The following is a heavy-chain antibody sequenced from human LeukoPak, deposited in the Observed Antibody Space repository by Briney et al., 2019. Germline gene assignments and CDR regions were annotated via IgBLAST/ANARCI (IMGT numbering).Heavy chain of an antibody. CDR2: ISSSSSYI. V-gene: IGHV3-21*01. CDR1: GFTFSSYS. Sequence: PGGSLRLSCAASGFTFSSYSMNWVRQAPGKGLEWVSSISSSSSYIYYADSVKGRFTISRDNAKNSLYLQMNSLRAEDTAVYYCARGQPYYYYMDVWGKGTTVTVSS. CDR3: ARGQPYYYYMDV. J-gene: IGHJ6*03.